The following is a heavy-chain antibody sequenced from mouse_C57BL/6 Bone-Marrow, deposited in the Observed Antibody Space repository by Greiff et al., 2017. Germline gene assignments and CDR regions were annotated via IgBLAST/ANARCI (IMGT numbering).Heavy chain of an antibody. CDR1: GFNIKDYY. D-gene: IGHD1-1*01. Sequence: EVQLQQSGAELVKPGASVKLSCTASGFNIKDYYIHWVKQRTEQGLEWIGRIDPEDGETKYAPKFQDKATITAHTSSNTAYLQLSSLTSEYTAVYYCTRSLIYYGTNYWGQGTTLTVSS. V-gene: IGHV14-2*01. CDR3: TRSLIYYGTNY. J-gene: IGHJ2*01. CDR2: IDPEDGET.